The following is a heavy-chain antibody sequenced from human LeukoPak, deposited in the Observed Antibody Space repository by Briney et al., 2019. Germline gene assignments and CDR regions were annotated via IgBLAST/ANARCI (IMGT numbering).Heavy chain of an antibody. J-gene: IGHJ4*02. D-gene: IGHD2-21*01. CDR1: GFTFSSYE. CDR3: ARSGYLGPDF. CDR2: ISSSGSNI. V-gene: IGHV3-48*03. Sequence: GRSLRLSCAASGFTFSSYEMNWVRQAPGKGLEWVSYISSSGSNIYYADSVKGRFTISRDNAKNSLYLQMNSLRAEDTAVYSCARSGYLGPDFWGQGTLVTVSS.